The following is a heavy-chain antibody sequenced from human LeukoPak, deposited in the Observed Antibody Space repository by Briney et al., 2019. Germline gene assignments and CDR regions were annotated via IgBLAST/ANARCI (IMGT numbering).Heavy chain of an antibody. V-gene: IGHV3-48*03. CDR3: ARGRWLPRDAFDI. D-gene: IGHD5-24*01. CDR1: GFTFSSYE. J-gene: IGHJ3*02. CDR2: ISSSGSTI. Sequence: GGSLRLSCAASGFTFSSYEMNRVRQAPGKGLEWVSYISSSGSTIYYADSVKGRFTISRDNAKNSLYLQMNSLRAEDTAVYYCARGRWLPRDAFDIWGQGTMVTVSS.